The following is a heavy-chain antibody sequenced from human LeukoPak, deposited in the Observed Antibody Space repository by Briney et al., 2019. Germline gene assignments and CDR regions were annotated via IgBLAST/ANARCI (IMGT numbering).Heavy chain of an antibody. CDR2: ISYDGSNK. CDR1: GSTFSSYA. J-gene: IGHJ6*04. CDR3: ASSVAAGHYYYYGMDV. Sequence: GGSLRLSCVVSGSTFSSYAMHWVRQAPGKGLEWVAVISYDGSNKYHADSVKGRFTISRDNSKNTLYLQMNSLRAEDTAVYYCASSVAAGHYYYYGMDVWGKGTTVTVSS. V-gene: IGHV3-30*04. D-gene: IGHD6-13*01.